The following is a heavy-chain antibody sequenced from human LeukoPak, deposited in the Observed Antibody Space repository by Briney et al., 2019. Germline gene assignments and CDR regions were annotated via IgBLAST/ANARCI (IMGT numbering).Heavy chain of an antibody. CDR1: GYSISSGYY. CDR3: ARLIRDFWSRNHGNMDV. J-gene: IGHJ6*03. D-gene: IGHD3-3*01. V-gene: IGHV4-38-2*01. CDR2: IYHSGST. Sequence: PSETLSLTCAVSGYSISSGYYWGWIRQPPGKGLEWIGSIYHSGSTYYNPSLKSRVTISVDTSKNQFPLKLSSVTAADTAVYYCARLIRDFWSRNHGNMDVWGKGTTVTVSS.